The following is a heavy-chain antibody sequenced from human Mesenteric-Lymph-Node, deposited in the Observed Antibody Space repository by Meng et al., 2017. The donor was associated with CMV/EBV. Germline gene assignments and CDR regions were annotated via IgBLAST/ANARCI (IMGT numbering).Heavy chain of an antibody. J-gene: IGHJ4*02. CDR3: ARRRITIFGVARTFDY. D-gene: IGHD3-3*01. CDR1: GASVRSDSYY. Sequence: SETLSLTCTVSGASVRSDSYYWSWIRQPPGKELEWIGYIYYSGSTNYNPSLKSRVTISVDTSKNQFSLKLSSVTAADTAVYYCARRRITIFGVARTFDYWGQGTLVTVSS. CDR2: IYYSGST. V-gene: IGHV4-61*01.